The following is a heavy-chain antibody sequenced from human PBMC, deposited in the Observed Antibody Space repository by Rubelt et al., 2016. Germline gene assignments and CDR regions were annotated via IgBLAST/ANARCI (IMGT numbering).Heavy chain of an antibody. Sequence: EVQLVESGGGLVQPGGSLRVSCAASGFTFSSYWLSWVRQAPGKGLEWVSGIGNSGDRTYYVDSVKGRFIVSRDNSENTLYLQMSSLRAEDTAVYYCARVAAARPHYRGYGMDVWGQGTTVIVSS. D-gene: IGHD6-6*01. CDR3: ARVAAARPHYRGYGMDV. CDR2: IGNSGDRT. V-gene: IGHV3-23*04. J-gene: IGHJ6*02. CDR1: GFTFSSYW.